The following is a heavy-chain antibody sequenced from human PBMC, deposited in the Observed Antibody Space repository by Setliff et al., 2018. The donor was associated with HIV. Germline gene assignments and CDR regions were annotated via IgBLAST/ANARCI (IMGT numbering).Heavy chain of an antibody. CDR2: IIPIFGTA. Sequence: RASVKVSCKASADTFSSYAISWVRQAPGQGLEWMGGIIPIFGTANYAQKFQGRVTITADEATSTVYMELRSLRSEDTAVYYCVIGSAARPFDYWGQGTLVTV. V-gene: IGHV1-69*13. D-gene: IGHD6-6*01. CDR3: VIGSAARPFDY. CDR1: ADTFSSYA. J-gene: IGHJ4*02.